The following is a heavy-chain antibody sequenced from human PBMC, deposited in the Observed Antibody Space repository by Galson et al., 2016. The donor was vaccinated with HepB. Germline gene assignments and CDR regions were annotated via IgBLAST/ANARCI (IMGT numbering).Heavy chain of an antibody. Sequence: SLRLPCAASGFIFSSYNMNWVRQAPGKGLEWVSSISSSGRYIYYADSVKGRFTISRDNAENSLYLQMNSLRAEDTAVYYCAREGGTSGTYRYSFDYWGQGTLVTVSS. CDR1: GFIFSSYN. D-gene: IGHD1-26*01. J-gene: IGHJ4*02. CDR3: AREGGTSGTYRYSFDY. CDR2: ISSSGRYI. V-gene: IGHV3-21*01.